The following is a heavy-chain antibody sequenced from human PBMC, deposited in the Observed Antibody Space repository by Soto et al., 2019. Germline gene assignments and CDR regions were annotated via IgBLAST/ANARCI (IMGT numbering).Heavy chain of an antibody. V-gene: IGHV3-7*03. CDR3: ASHDFWIGYYYDYDMDV. CDR1: GFSFSDYW. CDR2: IKQDGSEK. D-gene: IGHD3-3*01. J-gene: IGHJ6*02. Sequence: GGSLRLSCAASGFSFSDYWMSLVRQAPGKGLEWVANIKQDGSEKYYVDSVKGRFTISRDNAKKSLYLQMNSLRAEDTAVYYCASHDFWIGYYYDYDMDVWGQGATVTVSS.